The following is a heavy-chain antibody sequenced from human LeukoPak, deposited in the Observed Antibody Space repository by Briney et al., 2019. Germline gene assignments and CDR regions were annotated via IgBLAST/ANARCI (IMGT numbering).Heavy chain of an antibody. CDR2: IHPSGTT. CDR1: GFSISSGYY. V-gene: IGHV4-38-2*02. D-gene: IGHD1-1*01. J-gene: IGHJ4*02. Sequence: SETLSLTCVVSGFSISSGYYWGWIRQPPGKGLECIGNIHPSGTTFFNSSLNSRVTMSIDTSKNQFSLKLTSVTAADTAVYYCATELERRIVSWGQGILVTVSS. CDR3: ATELERRIVS.